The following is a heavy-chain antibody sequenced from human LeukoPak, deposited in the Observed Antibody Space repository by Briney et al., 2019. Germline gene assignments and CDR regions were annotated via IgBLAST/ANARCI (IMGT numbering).Heavy chain of an antibody. CDR3: ATAPASVDSS. V-gene: IGHV3-7*01. D-gene: IGHD3-3*01. CDR1: GFTFTRFW. CDR2: INPDGTKT. Sequence: PGGSLRLSCAASGFTFTRFWMTWVRQSPGKGLEWVANINPDGTKTTYVDSVKGRFTISRDNAKNSLFLHMSSLRAEDTAVYYCATAPASVDSSWGQGTLVAVSS. J-gene: IGHJ5*02.